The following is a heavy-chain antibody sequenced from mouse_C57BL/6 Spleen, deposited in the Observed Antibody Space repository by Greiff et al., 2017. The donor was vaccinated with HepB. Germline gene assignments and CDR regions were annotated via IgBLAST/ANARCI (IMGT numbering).Heavy chain of an antibody. Sequence: QVQLQQSGAELMKPGASVKLSCKATGYTFTGYWIEWVKQRPGHGLEWIGEILPGSGSTNYNEKFKGKATFTADTSSNTAYMQLSSLTTEDSAIYYGARGSRITTVRHYFDYWGQGTTLTVSS. V-gene: IGHV1-9*01. J-gene: IGHJ2*01. CDR3: ARGSRITTVRHYFDY. CDR2: ILPGSGST. D-gene: IGHD1-1*01. CDR1: GYTFTGYW.